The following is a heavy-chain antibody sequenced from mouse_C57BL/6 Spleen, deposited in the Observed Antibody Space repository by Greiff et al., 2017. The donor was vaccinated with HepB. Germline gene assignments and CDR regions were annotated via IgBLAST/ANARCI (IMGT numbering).Heavy chain of an antibody. J-gene: IGHJ2*01. CDR2: IDPENGDT. CDR3: TTPLRRGYFDY. CDR1: GFNIKDDY. V-gene: IGHV14-4*01. D-gene: IGHD2-12*01. Sequence: EVQLQESGAELVRPGASVKLSCTASGFNIKDDYMHWVKQRPEQGLEWIGWIDPENGDTEYASKFQGKATITADTSSNTAYLQLSSLTSEDTAVYYCTTPLRRGYFDYWGQGTTLTVSS.